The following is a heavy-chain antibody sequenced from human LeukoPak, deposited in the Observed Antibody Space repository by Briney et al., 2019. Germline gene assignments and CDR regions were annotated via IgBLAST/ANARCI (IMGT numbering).Heavy chain of an antibody. D-gene: IGHD3-3*01. J-gene: IGHJ4*02. Sequence: PSETLSLTCAVSGYSISSGYYWGWIRQPPGKGLEWIGSIYHSGSTYYNPSLKSRVTISVDTSKNQFSLKLSSVTAADTAVYYCARRHRSGKGSYFDYWGQGTLVTVSS. CDR2: IYHSGST. V-gene: IGHV4-38-2*01. CDR3: ARRHRSGKGSYFDY. CDR1: GYSISSGYY.